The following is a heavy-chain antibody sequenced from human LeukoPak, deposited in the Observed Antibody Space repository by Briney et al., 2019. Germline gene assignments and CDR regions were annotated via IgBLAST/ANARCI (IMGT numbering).Heavy chain of an antibody. CDR3: ARAMTENYYDSRDDAFDI. CDR1: GYTFTSYY. J-gene: IGHJ3*02. V-gene: IGHV1-46*01. Sequence: ASVTVSFTASGYTFTSYYMHWVRQAPGQGLEWMGIINPSGGSTSYAQKFQGRVTMTRDTSTSTVYMELSSLRSEDTAVYYCARAMTENYYDSRDDAFDIWGQGTMVTVSS. D-gene: IGHD3-22*01. CDR2: INPSGGST.